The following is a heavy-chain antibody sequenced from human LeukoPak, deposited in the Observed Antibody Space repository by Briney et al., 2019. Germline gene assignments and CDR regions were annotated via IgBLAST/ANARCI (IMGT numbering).Heavy chain of an antibody. V-gene: IGHV1-18*01. CDR3: ARVEAVAGTEGY. D-gene: IGHD6-19*01. Sequence: ASVKVSCKASGYTFTSYGINWVRQAPGQGLEWMGWISAYNGNTNYAQKLQGRVTMTTDTSTSTAYMELRSLRSDDTAVYYCARVEAVAGTEGYWGQGTLVTVSS. J-gene: IGHJ4*02. CDR1: GYTFTSYG. CDR2: ISAYNGNT.